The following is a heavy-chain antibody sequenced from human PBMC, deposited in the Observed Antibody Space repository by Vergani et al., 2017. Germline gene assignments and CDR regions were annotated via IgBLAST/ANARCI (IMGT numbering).Heavy chain of an antibody. CDR1: GFTFSGSA. CDR3: ARDGSVGAGGGGLDY. V-gene: IGHV3-73*01. J-gene: IGHJ4*02. D-gene: IGHD1-26*01. CDR2: IRSKANSYAT. Sequence: EVQLVESGGGLVQPGGSLKLSCAASGFTFSGSAMHWVRQASGKGLEWVGRIRSKANSYATAYAASVKGRFTISRDDSKNTAYLQMNSLKTEDTAVYYCARDGSVGAGGGGLDYWGQGTLVTVSS.